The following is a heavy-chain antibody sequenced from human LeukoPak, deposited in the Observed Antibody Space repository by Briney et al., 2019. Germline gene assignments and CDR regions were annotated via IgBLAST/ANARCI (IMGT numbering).Heavy chain of an antibody. V-gene: IGHV3-53*01. Sequence: GGSLRLSCAASGFTVSSNYMSWVRQAPGKGLEWVSVIYSGGSIYYADFVKGRFIISRDISKNMLHLQMNSLRVEDTAVYYCAKGYIARAFDIWGQGTMVTVSS. J-gene: IGHJ3*02. CDR1: GFTVSSNY. CDR2: IYSGGSI. D-gene: IGHD2-15*01. CDR3: AKGYIARAFDI.